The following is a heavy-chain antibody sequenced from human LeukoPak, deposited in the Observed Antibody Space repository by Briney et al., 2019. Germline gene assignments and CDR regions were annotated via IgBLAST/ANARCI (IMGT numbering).Heavy chain of an antibody. CDR2: INHSGST. J-gene: IGHJ6*04. V-gene: IGHV4-34*01. CDR1: GGSFSGYY. D-gene: IGHD2/OR15-2a*01. Sequence: SETLSLTCAVYGGSFSGYYWSWIRQPPGKGLEWIGEINHSGSTNYNPSLKSRVTISVDTSKNQFSLKLSSVTAADTAVYFFSRVSRTGTTSPHQHYYGMDNWGKGTTVTVSS. CDR3: SRVSRTGTTSPHQHYYGMDN.